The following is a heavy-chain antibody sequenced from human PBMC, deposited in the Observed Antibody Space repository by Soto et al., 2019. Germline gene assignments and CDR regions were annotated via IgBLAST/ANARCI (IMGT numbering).Heavy chain of an antibody. CDR3: ARNMDYYYGPGSGNGHGV. J-gene: IGHJ6*02. CDR2: INPKFGDT. D-gene: IGHD3-10*01. Sequence: QVQLVQSGAEVKEPGDSVRVSCEASGYTFTAYYIHWVRQAPGQGLEWMGWINPKFGDTTYAQDLQGRLTVTRDVSISTVYMDLSRLTSDDTAIYYCARNMDYYYGPGSGNGHGVWGQGTTVNVFS. V-gene: IGHV1-2*02. CDR1: GYTFTAYY.